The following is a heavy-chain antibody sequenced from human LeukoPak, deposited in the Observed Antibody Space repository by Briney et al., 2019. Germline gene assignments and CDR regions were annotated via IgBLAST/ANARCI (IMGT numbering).Heavy chain of an antibody. CDR1: GGSFSGYY. J-gene: IGHJ4*02. CDR2: INHSGST. CDR3: ARGSWFGESLLSHFDY. D-gene: IGHD3-10*01. V-gene: IGHV4-34*01. Sequence: KPSETLSLTCAVYGGSFSGYYWSWIRQPPGKGLEWIGEINHSGSTNYNPSLKSRVTISVDRSKNQFSLKLSSVTAADTAVYYCARGSWFGESLLSHFDYWGQGTLVTVSS.